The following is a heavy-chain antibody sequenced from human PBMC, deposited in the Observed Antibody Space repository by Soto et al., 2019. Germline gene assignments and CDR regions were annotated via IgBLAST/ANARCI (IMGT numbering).Heavy chain of an antibody. CDR1: GFTFSSYG. J-gene: IGHJ6*02. CDR2: IWYDGSNK. V-gene: IGHV3-33*01. D-gene: IGHD3-3*01. Sequence: PRLSCAASGFTFSSYGMHWVRQAPGKGLEWVAVIWYDGSNKYYADSVKGRFTISRDNSKNTLYLQMNSLRAEDTAVYYCASTRLRFLEWLADYYYYGMDVWGQGTTVTVSS. CDR3: ASTRLRFLEWLADYYYYGMDV.